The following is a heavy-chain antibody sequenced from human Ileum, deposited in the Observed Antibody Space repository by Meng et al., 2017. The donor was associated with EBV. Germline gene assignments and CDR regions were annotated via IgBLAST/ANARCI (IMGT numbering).Heavy chain of an antibody. Sequence: QVQLQDSGPGLLKPSATLSLTCAVSGASISSTNWWSWVRQPPGKGLEWIGDIYHSGSTNYNPSLKSRVTISIDASKNQFSLKVTSVTAADTAMYYCANRRPASGPLGDYWGQGTLVTVSS. CDR3: ANRRPASGPLGDY. D-gene: IGHD2-2*01. V-gene: IGHV4-4*02. CDR2: IYHSGST. J-gene: IGHJ4*02. CDR1: GASISSTNW.